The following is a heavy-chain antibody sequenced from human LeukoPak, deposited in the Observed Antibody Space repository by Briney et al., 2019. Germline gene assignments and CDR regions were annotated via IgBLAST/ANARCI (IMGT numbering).Heavy chain of an antibody. D-gene: IGHD3-22*01. CDR1: GFTFSSYA. J-gene: IGHJ4*02. CDR3: ARDLGGYYYDSHR. V-gene: IGHV3-21*01. Sequence: PGGSLRLSCAASGFTFSSYAMSWVRQAPGKGLEWVSSISSSSSYIYYADSVKGRFTISRDNAKNSLYLQMNSLRAEDTAVYYCARDLGGYYYDSHRWGQGTLVTVSS. CDR2: ISSSSSYI.